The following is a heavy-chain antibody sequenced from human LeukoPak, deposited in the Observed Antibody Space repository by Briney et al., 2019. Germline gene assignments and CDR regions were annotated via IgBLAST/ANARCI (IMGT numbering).Heavy chain of an antibody. CDR3: ARVQYYDSNPLDI. V-gene: IGHV3-9*01. Sequence: PGGSLRLSCVASGFTFDDYAMHWVRQAPGKGLEWVSGISWNSGSTGYADSVQGRFTISRDNAKNSLYLQMNSLRAEDTAVYYCARVQYYDSNPLDIWGQGTMVTVSS. D-gene: IGHD3-22*01. CDR2: ISWNSGST. CDR1: GFTFDDYA. J-gene: IGHJ3*02.